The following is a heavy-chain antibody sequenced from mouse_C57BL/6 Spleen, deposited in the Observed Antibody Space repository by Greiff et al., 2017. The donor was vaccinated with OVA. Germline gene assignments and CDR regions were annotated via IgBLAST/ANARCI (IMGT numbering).Heavy chain of an antibody. V-gene: IGHV1-80*01. CDR1: GYAFSSYW. CDR2: IYPGDGDT. J-gene: IGHJ2*01. Sequence: VKLLESGAELVKPGASVKISCKASGYAFSSYWMNWVKQRPGKGLEWIGQIYPGDGDTNYNGKFKGKATLTADKSSSTAYMQLSSLTSEDSAVYFCARSNYGSSSFDYWGQGTTLTVSS. CDR3: ARSNYGSSSFDY. D-gene: IGHD1-1*01.